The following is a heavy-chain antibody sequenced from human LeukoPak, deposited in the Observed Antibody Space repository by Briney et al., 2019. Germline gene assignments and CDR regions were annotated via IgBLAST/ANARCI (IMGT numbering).Heavy chain of an antibody. Sequence: PPETLSLTCTVSGGSISSSSYYWGWIRQPPGKGLEWIGSIYYSGSTYYNPSLKSRVTISVDTSKNQFSLKLSSVTVADTAVYYYARKGAVAGTRWFDPWGQGTLVTVSS. J-gene: IGHJ5*02. D-gene: IGHD6-19*01. V-gene: IGHV4-39*01. CDR1: GGSISSSSYY. CDR3: ARKGAVAGTRWFDP. CDR2: IYYSGST.